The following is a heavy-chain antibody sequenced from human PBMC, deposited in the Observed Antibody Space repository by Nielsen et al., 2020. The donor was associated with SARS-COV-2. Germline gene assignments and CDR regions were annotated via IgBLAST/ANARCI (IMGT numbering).Heavy chain of an antibody. CDR3: ATGAGWFDP. D-gene: IGHD6-19*01. CDR2: RHYTGNT. V-gene: IGHV4-31*03. CDR1: GGFFSSGGSS. Sequence: SETLSLTCSVSGGFFSSGGSSYSWIRQHPGKGLEWIGLRHYTGNTYYNPSLQSRLFISVDTSKNQFSLRLSSVTAADTAVYYCATGAGWFDPWGQGTRVTVSS. J-gene: IGHJ5*02.